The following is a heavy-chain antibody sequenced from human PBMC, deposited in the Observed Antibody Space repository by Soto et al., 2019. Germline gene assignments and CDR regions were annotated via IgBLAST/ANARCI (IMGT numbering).Heavy chain of an antibody. D-gene: IGHD2-15*01. V-gene: IGHV3-30*18. CDR2: ISYDGSNK. CDR3: AKGNPRPSLGYCSGGSCYKDYYYGMDV. J-gene: IGHJ6*02. CDR1: GFTFSSYG. Sequence: QVQLVESGGGVVQPGRSLRLSCAASGFTFSSYGMHWVRQAPGKGLEGVAVISYDGSNKYYADSVKGRFTISRDNSKNTLYRQMNSLRAEDTAVYYCAKGNPRPSLGYCSGGSCYKDYYYGMDVWGQGTTVTVSS.